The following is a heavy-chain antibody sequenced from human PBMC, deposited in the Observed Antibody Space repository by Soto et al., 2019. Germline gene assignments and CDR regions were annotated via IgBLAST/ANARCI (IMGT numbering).Heavy chain of an antibody. CDR1: GFTFSIYA. Sequence: PGGSLRLSCAASGFTFSIYAMHWVRQAPGKGLEYVSSISTNGGSTDYADSVKGRFTISRDNSKNTVYLQMSSLRVEDTAVYYCVKGEYYYDSSGYYPFDYWVQGTLVTVSS. J-gene: IGHJ4*02. CDR2: ISTNGGST. CDR3: VKGEYYYDSSGYYPFDY. D-gene: IGHD3-22*01. V-gene: IGHV3-64D*06.